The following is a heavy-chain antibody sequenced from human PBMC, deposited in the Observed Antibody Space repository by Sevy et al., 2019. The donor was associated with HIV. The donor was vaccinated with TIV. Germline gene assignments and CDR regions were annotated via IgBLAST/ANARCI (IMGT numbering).Heavy chain of an antibody. Sequence: GGSLRVSCAASGFSVSDTYMSWVRQAPGKGLEWVSVIYSGDKTYHADSVKGRFTISRDSSKNTIYLQLNSLRTEDTAVYYCARLNVYYYDDDGYYPTGNAFDIWGQGTMVTVSS. CDR3: ARLNVYYYDDDGYYPTGNAFDI. V-gene: IGHV3-53*01. D-gene: IGHD3-22*01. CDR2: IYSGDKT. J-gene: IGHJ3*02. CDR1: GFSVSDTY.